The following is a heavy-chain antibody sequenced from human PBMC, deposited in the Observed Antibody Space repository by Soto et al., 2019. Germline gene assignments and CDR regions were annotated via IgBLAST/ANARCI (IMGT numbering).Heavy chain of an antibody. CDR3: ARTGYSSGWYKAAFDI. CDR2: INHSGST. J-gene: IGHJ3*02. Sequence: QVQLQQWGAGLLKPSETLSLTCAVYGGSFSGYYWSWIRQLPGKGLEWIGEINHSGSTNYNPSLKSRVTISVDTSKNQFSLKLSSVTATDTAVYYCARTGYSSGWYKAAFDIWGQGTMVTVSS. D-gene: IGHD6-19*01. V-gene: IGHV4-34*01. CDR1: GGSFSGYY.